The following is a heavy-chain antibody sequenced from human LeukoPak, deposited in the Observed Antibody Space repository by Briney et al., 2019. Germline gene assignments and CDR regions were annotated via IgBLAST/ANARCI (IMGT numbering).Heavy chain of an antibody. J-gene: IGHJ4*02. CDR1: GFTFSSYA. V-gene: IGHV3-23*01. D-gene: IGHD2-21*02. CDR3: AKATSIVVVTANDY. Sequence: GGSLRLSCAASGFTFSSYAMSWVRQAPGKGLEWVSAISGSGGSTYYADSVKGRFTISRDNSKNTLYLQMNSLRAEDTAVYYYAKATSIVVVTANDYWGQGTLVTVSS. CDR2: ISGSGGST.